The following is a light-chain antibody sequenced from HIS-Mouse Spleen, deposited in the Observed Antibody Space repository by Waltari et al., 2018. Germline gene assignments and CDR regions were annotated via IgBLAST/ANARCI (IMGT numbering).Light chain of an antibody. V-gene: IGLV3-10*01. CDR1: ALPKQY. CDR3: YSTDSSGNHRV. CDR2: EDS. Sequence: SYELTQPPSVSVSPGQTARITCSGDALPKQYAYLYQQKSDQAPVLVIYEDSKRPSGIPGRFSGSSSGTMATLTISGAQVEDEADYYCYSTDSSGNHRVFSGGTKLTVL. J-gene: IGLJ2*01.